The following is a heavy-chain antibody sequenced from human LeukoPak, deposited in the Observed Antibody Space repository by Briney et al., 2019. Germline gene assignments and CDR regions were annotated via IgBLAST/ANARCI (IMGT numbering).Heavy chain of an antibody. Sequence: GGSLRLSCAASGFTFSNYVMSWVGQAPGKGLEWVSVIYSGGSTYYADSVKGRFTISRDNSKNTLYLQMNSLRAEDTTVYYCAREAGYDSSGYYYVRDYYYGMDVWGQGTTVTVSS. J-gene: IGHJ6*02. CDR3: AREAGYDSSGYYYVRDYYYGMDV. D-gene: IGHD3-22*01. CDR1: GFTFSNYV. CDR2: IYSGGST. V-gene: IGHV3-66*01.